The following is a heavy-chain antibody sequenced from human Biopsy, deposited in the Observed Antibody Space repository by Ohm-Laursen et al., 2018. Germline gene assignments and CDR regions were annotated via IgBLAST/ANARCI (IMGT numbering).Heavy chain of an antibody. V-gene: IGHV4-31*01. J-gene: IGHJ5*02. D-gene: IGHD3-22*01. CDR1: DGSISSGGSY. CDR2: IFNSANT. Sequence: TLSFTCTGSDGSISSGGSYWSWIRQRPGKGLEWIGNIFNSANTYYNPSLKNLITISGDTSKNQFSLKLNSVTAADTAVYYCARGDYFDSNGYFWFDPWGQGTLVTVSS. CDR3: ARGDYFDSNGYFWFDP.